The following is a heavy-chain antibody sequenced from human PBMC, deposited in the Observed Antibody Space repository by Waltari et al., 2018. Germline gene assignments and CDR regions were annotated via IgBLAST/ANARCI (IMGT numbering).Heavy chain of an antibody. D-gene: IGHD2-2*01. V-gene: IGHV3-30*02. CDR1: GFTFSSYG. Sequence: QVQLVESGGGVVQPGGSLRLSCAASGFTFSSYGLPWVGQAPGKGLEGVAFIRYDGSNKYYADSVKGRFTISRDNSKNTLYLQMNSLRAEDTAVYYCAKDRVVPAAMEAWGQGTLVTVSS. CDR3: AKDRVVPAAMEA. CDR2: IRYDGSNK. J-gene: IGHJ5*02.